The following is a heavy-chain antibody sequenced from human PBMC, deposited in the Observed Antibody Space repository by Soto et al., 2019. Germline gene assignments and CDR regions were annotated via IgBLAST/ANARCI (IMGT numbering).Heavy chain of an antibody. Sequence: QVQLQESGPGLVKPSQTLSLTCTVSGGSISSGGYYWSWIRQHPGKGLEWIGYIYYSGSTYYNPSPKSRVTISVDPSKNQFSLKLSSVTAADTAVYYCARAAHYSSPFRWFDPWGQGTLVTVSS. J-gene: IGHJ5*02. V-gene: IGHV4-31*03. D-gene: IGHD6-13*01. CDR2: IYYSGST. CDR1: GGSISSGGYY. CDR3: ARAAHYSSPFRWFDP.